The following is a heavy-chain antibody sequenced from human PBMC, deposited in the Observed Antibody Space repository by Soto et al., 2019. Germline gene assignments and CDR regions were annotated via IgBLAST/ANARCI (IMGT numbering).Heavy chain of an antibody. CDR1: GVTFSSYA. Sequence: ASVRVSCKASGVTFSSYAISWVRQAPLQVLEWMGGIIPIFGTAKYAQKFQGRVTINADKYTSTAYMELRSLRSEDTDVYYFGRGVRSSYGQTSYVYYGMVVWG. CDR3: GRGVRSSYGQTSYVYYGMVV. CDR2: IIPIFGTA. D-gene: IGHD5-18*01. J-gene: IGHJ6*02. V-gene: IGHV1-69*06.